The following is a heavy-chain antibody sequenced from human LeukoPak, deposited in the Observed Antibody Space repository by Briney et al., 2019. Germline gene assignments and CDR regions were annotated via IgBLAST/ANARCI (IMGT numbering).Heavy chain of an antibody. CDR1: GFSLTTSGVG. J-gene: IGHJ4*02. Sequence: SGPTLVKPTQTLTLTCTFSGFSLTTSGVGVGWIRQPPGKALEGLALIYWDDEKRHSPSLRTRITITKDTSKSQVVLTMTNMDPVDTATYYCAHLYFYNAGGYSRAFDYWGQGTLVTVSS. CDR3: AHLYFYNAGGYSRAFDY. V-gene: IGHV2-5*02. CDR2: IYWDDEK. D-gene: IGHD2-15*01.